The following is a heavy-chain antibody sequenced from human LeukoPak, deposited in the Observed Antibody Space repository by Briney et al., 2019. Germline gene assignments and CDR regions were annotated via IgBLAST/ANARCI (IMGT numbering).Heavy chain of an antibody. V-gene: IGHV4-59*01. J-gene: IGHJ6*02. D-gene: IGHD3-3*01. CDR2: IYYIGST. Sequence: SETLSLTCTVSGGSISGYYWSWIRQPPGKGLEWIGDIYYIGSTNYNPFLKSRVTISVDTSKNQFSLNLSSVTAADTAVYYCARDRRFNGMDVWGQGTTVTVSS. CDR3: ARDRRFNGMDV. CDR1: GGSISGYY.